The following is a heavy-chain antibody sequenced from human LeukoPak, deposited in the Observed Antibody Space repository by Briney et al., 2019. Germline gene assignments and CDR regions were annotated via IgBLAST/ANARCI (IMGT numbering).Heavy chain of an antibody. V-gene: IGHV3-11*04. Sequence: GGSLRLSCAASGFTFGDYYMTWIRKAPGKGLEWISCISGSGSVTHYADSVKGRFTISRDNAKNSLYLQMNSLRAEDTAVYYCARSSRITMVRGGNWFDPWGQGTLVTVSS. J-gene: IGHJ5*02. CDR2: ISGSGSVT. CDR1: GFTFGDYY. D-gene: IGHD3-10*01. CDR3: ARSSRITMVRGGNWFDP.